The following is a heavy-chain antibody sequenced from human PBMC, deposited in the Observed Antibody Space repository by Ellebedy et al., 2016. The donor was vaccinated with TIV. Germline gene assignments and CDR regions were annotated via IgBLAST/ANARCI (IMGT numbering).Heavy chain of an antibody. D-gene: IGHD2-2*01. CDR2: IYTSGST. CDR1: GGPFTGYY. Sequence: SETLSLTXAAYGGPFTGYYWSWIRQPAGKGLEWIGRIYTSGSTNYNPSLKSRVTMSVDTSKNQFSLKLSSVTAADTAVYYCARVEVPAAMVRWGQGTLVTVSS. J-gene: IGHJ4*02. V-gene: IGHV4-59*10. CDR3: ARVEVPAAMVR.